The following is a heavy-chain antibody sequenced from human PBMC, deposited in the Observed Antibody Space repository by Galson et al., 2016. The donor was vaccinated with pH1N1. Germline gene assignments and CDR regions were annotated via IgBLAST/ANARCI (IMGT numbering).Heavy chain of an antibody. D-gene: IGHD1-26*01. Sequence: SVKVSCKASGGIFNNYAISWVRQAPGEGLEWMGGIKPLYGPAVYAQKFQARVTMTRDTSTSTVYLDLSRLKSEDTAVYYCIRDLGRLRDWWGQGTLVTVSS. V-gene: IGHV1-69*05. J-gene: IGHJ4*02. CDR2: IKPLYGPA. CDR3: IRDLGRLRDW. CDR1: GGIFNNYA.